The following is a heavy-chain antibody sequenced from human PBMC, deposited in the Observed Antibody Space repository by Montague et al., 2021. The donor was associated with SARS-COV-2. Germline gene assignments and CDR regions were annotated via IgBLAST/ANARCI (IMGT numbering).Heavy chain of an antibody. Sequence: TLSLTCTVSGGSISSGGYYWSWLRQHPGKGLEWIGYIYYSGSTYYNPSLKSRVTISVDTSKNQFSLKLSSVTAADTAVYYCARVLGGYCSGGSCYRGWYFELWGSGSLVTVS. V-gene: IGHV4-31*03. D-gene: IGHD2-15*01. J-gene: IGHJ2*01. CDR3: ARVLGGYCSGGSCYRGWYFEL. CDR1: GGSISSGGYY. CDR2: IYYSGST.